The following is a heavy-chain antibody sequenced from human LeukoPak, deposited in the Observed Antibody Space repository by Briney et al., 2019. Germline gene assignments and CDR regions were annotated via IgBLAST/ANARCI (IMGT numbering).Heavy chain of an antibody. V-gene: IGHV1-8*01. CDR1: GYTFTSYD. CDR2: MNPNSGNT. J-gene: IGHJ4*02. Sequence: ASVKVSCKASGYTFTSYDINWVRQATGQGLEWMGWMNPNSGNTGFAQKFQGGVTMTRNTSLSTAYMELSSLRSEDTAVYYCARGTGAKRWLQLREPGAKYFDYWGQGTLVTVSS. D-gene: IGHD5-24*01. CDR3: ARGTGAKRWLQLREPGAKYFDY.